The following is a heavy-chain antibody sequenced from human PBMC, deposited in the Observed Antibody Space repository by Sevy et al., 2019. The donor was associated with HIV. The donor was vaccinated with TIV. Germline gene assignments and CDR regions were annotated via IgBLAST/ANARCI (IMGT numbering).Heavy chain of an antibody. CDR1: GFTFSRYW. V-gene: IGHV3-21*01. D-gene: IGHD2-2*01. CDR2: ISGDTYYT. CDR3: TRASLLGYCSTTSCYYAFDI. Sequence: GGSLRLSCAASGFTFSRYWMTWVRQSPDRGLEWVSSISGDTYYTHYADSMRGRFIVSRDNAKNSLFLEMNSLTVEDTAVYYCTRASLLGYCSTTSCYYAFDIWGPGTVVTVSS. J-gene: IGHJ3*02.